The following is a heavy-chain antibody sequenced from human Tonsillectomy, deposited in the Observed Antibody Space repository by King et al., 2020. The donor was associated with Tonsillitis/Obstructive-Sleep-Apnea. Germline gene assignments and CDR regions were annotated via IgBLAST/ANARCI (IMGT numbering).Heavy chain of an antibody. CDR1: GFTFSSNW. Sequence: QLVQSGGGLVQPGGSLRLSCAASGFTFSSNWMSWVRQAPGKGLEGGANIKQDGSEKNYVDSVKGRFTISRDNAKNSLYLQMNSLRAEDTAVYYCAVGNYYVPGGDYWGQGTLVTVSS. CDR3: AVGNYYVPGGDY. J-gene: IGHJ4*02. CDR2: IKQDGSEK. V-gene: IGHV3-7*02. D-gene: IGHD1-26*01.